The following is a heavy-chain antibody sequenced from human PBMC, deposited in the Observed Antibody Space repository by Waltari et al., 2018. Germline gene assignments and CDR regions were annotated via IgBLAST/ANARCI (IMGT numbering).Heavy chain of an antibody. Sequence: EVQLLESGGGLVQPGGSLRLSCEASGFTFSNYWVHWVRQAPGKGLVGGERINSDGRGKRYADSVTGRFTISRDNAKDTLDLQMSSLTAEDTGVYYCVRDDYRNFINVDYWGQGTPVTVSS. J-gene: IGHJ4*02. V-gene: IGHV3-74*01. CDR2: INSDGRGK. D-gene: IGHD4-4*01. CDR3: VRDDYRNFINVDY. CDR1: GFTFSNYW.